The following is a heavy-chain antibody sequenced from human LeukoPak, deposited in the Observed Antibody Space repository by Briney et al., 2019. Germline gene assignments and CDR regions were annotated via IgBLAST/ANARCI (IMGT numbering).Heavy chain of an antibody. CDR1: GYSISSGYY. CDR2: IYHSGST. CDR3: ARAHYDILTGYYSSFDY. V-gene: IGHV4-38-2*01. Sequence: SETLSLTCAVSGYSISSGYYWGWIRQPPGKGLEWIGSIYHSGSTYYNPSLKSRVTISVDTSKNQFSLKLSSVTAADTAVYYCARAHYDILTGYYSSFDYWGQGTLVTVSS. J-gene: IGHJ4*02. D-gene: IGHD3-9*01.